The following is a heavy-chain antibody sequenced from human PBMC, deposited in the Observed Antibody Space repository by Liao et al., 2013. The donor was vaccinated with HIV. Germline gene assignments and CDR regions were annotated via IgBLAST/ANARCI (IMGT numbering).Heavy chain of an antibody. Sequence: QVQLQESGPGLVKPSQTLSLTCSVSGGSIRGGSYYWGWIRQPAGKGLEWVGHIYSSGSSNYNPALKSRVAISADTSKNQFSLKLSSVTAADTAVYYCAREFDYDRSGEAFDIWGQGTMVTVSS. J-gene: IGHJ3*02. CDR3: AREFDYDRSGEAFDI. D-gene: IGHD3-22*01. CDR2: IYSSGSS. CDR1: GGSIRGGSYY. V-gene: IGHV4-61*02.